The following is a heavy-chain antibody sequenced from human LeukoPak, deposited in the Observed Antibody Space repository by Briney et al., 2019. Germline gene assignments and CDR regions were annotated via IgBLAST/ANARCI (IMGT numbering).Heavy chain of an antibody. J-gene: IGHJ6*04. V-gene: IGHV4-34*01. CDR3: ARVFPVLRFLEWLPADV. CDR1: GGSFSGYY. CDR2: INHSGST. Sequence: SETLSLTCAVYGGSFSGYYWSWIRQPLGKGLEWIGEINHSGSTNCNPSLKSRVTISVDTSKNQFSLKLSSVTAADTAVYYCARVFPVLRFLEWLPADVWGKGTTVTVSS. D-gene: IGHD3-3*01.